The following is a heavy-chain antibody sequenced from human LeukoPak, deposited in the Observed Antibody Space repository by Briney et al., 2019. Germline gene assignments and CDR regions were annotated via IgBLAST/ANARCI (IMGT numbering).Heavy chain of an antibody. V-gene: IGHV3-43D*03. CDR3: ARRYNWNYGFDY. J-gene: IGHJ4*02. Sequence: PGGSLRLSCAASGFTFDDYAMHWVRQAPGKGLEWVSLISWDGGSTYYADSVKGRFTISRDNAKNSLYLQMNSLRAEDKAVYYCARRYNWNYGFDYWGQGTLVTVSS. D-gene: IGHD1-7*01. CDR1: GFTFDDYA. CDR2: ISWDGGST.